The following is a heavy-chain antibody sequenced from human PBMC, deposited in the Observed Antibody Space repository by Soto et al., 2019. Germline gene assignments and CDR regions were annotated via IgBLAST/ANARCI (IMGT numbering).Heavy chain of an antibody. CDR3: ARRGYCTNGVCYLAFDI. V-gene: IGHV4-39*01. CDR1: GGSISSSSYY. CDR2: IYYSGST. J-gene: IGHJ3*02. D-gene: IGHD2-8*01. Sequence: SETLSLTCTVSGGSISSSSYYWGWIRQPPGKGLEWIGSIYYSGSTYYNPSLKSRVTISVDTSKNQFSLKLSSVTAADTAVYYCARRGYCTNGVCYLAFDIWGQGTMVTVSS.